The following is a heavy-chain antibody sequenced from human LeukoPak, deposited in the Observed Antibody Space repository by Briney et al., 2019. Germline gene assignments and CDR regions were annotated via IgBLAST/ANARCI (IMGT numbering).Heavy chain of an antibody. J-gene: IGHJ3*02. V-gene: IGHV1-46*01. D-gene: IGHD1-26*01. Sequence: ASVKVSCKASGYTFTSYYMHCVRQAPGQGLEWMGIINPSGGSTSYAQKFQGRVTMTRDTSTSTVYMELSSLRSEDTAVYYCARDPLGHSGSSTTTSDDAFDIWGQGTMVTVSS. CDR1: GYTFTSYY. CDR3: ARDPLGHSGSSTTTSDDAFDI. CDR2: INPSGGST.